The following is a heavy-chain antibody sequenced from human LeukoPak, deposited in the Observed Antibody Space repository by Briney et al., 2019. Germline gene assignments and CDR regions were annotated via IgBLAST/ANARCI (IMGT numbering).Heavy chain of an antibody. CDR2: IYYSGST. Sequence: SETLSLTCSVSGGSISSYYWSWIRQPPGKGLEWIGYIYYSGSTNYNPSLKSRVTISVDTSKNQFSLKLSSVTAADTAVYYCARGPGIAAAGPNTDYWGQGTLVTVSS. CDR3: ARGPGIAAAGPNTDY. D-gene: IGHD6-13*01. CDR1: GGSISSYY. J-gene: IGHJ4*02. V-gene: IGHV4-59*01.